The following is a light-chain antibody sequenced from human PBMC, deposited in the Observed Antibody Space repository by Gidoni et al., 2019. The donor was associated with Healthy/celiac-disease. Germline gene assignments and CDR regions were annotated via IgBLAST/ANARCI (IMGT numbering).Light chain of an antibody. J-gene: IGKJ2*01. V-gene: IGKV4-1*01. Sequence: DIVMTQSPDYLAVSLGERATINCKSSQSVLYSSNNKNYLAWYQQKQGQPPKMLIYWSATRESGVPDRVSGSGSGTDFTLTISSLQAEDVAVYYCQQYYSTPPYTFGQGTKLEIK. CDR2: WSA. CDR1: QSVLYSSNNKNY. CDR3: QQYYSTPPYT.